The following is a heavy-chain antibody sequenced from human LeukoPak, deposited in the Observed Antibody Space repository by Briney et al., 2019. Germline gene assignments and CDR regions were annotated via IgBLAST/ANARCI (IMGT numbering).Heavy chain of an antibody. CDR2: ISSSSSYI. D-gene: IGHD4-17*01. CDR1: GFTFSSYS. CDR3: ARDRATVTTNPRGVEDY. V-gene: IGHV3-21*01. J-gene: IGHJ4*02. Sequence: PGGSLRLSCAASGFTFSSYSMNWVRQAPGKGLAWVSSISSSSSYIYYADSVKGRFTISRDNAKNSLYLQMNSLRAEDTAVYYCARDRATVTTNPRGVEDYWGQGTLVTVSS.